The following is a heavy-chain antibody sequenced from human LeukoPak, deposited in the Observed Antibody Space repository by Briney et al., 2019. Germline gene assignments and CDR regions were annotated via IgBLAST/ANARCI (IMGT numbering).Heavy chain of an antibody. Sequence: SETLSLTCTVSGGSISSYYWSWIRQPLGKGLEWIGYIYYSGSTNYNPSPKSRVTISVDTSKNQFSLKLSSVTAADTAVYYCARYSSSGRMDYFDYWGQGTLVTVSS. J-gene: IGHJ4*02. CDR3: ARYSSSGRMDYFDY. CDR1: GGSISSYY. CDR2: IYYSGST. V-gene: IGHV4-59*01. D-gene: IGHD6-6*01.